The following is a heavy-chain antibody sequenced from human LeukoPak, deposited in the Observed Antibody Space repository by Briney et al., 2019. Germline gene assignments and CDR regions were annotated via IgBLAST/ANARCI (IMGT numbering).Heavy chain of an antibody. V-gene: IGHV4-39*07. J-gene: IGHJ4*02. D-gene: IGHD2-15*01. CDR3: ARTSPRAATFDY. Sequence: SETLSLTCTVSGGSISSSSYYWGWIRQPPGKGLEWIGSIYYSGSTYYNPSLKSRVTMSVDTSKNQFSLNLNSVTAADTAVYYCARTSPRAATFDYWGQGTLVTVSS. CDR2: IYYSGST. CDR1: GGSISSSSYY.